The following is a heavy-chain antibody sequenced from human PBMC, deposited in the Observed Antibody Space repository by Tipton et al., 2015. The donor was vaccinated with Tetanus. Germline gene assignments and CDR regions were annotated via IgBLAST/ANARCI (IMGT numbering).Heavy chain of an antibody. D-gene: IGHD6-13*01. CDR1: GFTFSSYA. V-gene: IGHV3-23*01. J-gene: IGHJ4*02. CDR2: ISGSGDTT. Sequence: SLRLSCAASGFTFSSYAMPWVRQAPGKGLEWVSAISGSGDTTYYPDSVKGRFAISRDNSKNTLYLQMNSLRGEDAAVYYCVKEGHSSPTTPYMGYWGQGALVTVSS. CDR3: VKEGHSSPTTPYMGY.